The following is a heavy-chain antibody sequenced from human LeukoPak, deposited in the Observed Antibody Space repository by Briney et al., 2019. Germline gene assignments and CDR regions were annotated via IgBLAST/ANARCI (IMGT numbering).Heavy chain of an antibody. CDR3: AKSRLTPHP. J-gene: IGHJ5*02. CDR2: IGGSGSST. D-gene: IGHD1-14*01. Sequence: GGSLRLSCAASGFTFSNSDMSWVRQAPGKGLEWVSAIGGSGSSTFYADSVKGRFTVSRDNSKNTLYLQMSSLRAEDTAVYYCAKSRLTPHPWGQGTLVTVSP. CDR1: GFTFSNSD. V-gene: IGHV3-23*01.